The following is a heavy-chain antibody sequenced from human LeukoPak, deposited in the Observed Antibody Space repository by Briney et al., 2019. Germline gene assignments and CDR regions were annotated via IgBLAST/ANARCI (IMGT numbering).Heavy chain of an antibody. CDR2: INSDGSST. CDR1: GFTFSSYW. D-gene: IGHD4-17*01. CDR3: AREDYGYYYYGMDV. V-gene: IGHV3-74*01. J-gene: IGHJ6*02. Sequence: GGSLRLSCAASGFTFSSYWMHWVRQAPGKGLVWVSRINSDGSSTSYADSVKGRFTISRDNAKNTLYLQMNSLRAEDTAVYYCAREDYGYYYYGMDVWGQGTTVTVSS.